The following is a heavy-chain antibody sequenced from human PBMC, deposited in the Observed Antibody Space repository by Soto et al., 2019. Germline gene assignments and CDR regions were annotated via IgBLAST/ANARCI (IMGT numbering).Heavy chain of an antibody. D-gene: IGHD6-13*01. CDR3: ARVSRVAAAGPGP. CDR1: GDSISDYY. V-gene: IGHV4-59*12. Sequence: SETLSLTCTVSGDSISDYYWSWIRQDPGKGLEWIGYIYYSGSTYYNPSLKSRVTISVDTSKNQFSLKLSSVTAADTAVYYCARVSRVAAAGPGPWGQGTLVTVSS. J-gene: IGHJ5*02. CDR2: IYYSGST.